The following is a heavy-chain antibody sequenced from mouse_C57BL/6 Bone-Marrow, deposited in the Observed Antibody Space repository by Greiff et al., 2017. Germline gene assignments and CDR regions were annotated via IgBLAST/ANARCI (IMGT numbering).Heavy chain of an antibody. CDR1: GFSLTSYA. Sequence: VQVVESGPGLVAPSQSLSITCTVSGFSLTSYAISWVRQPPGKGLEWLGVIWTGGGTNYNSALKSRLSISKDNSKSQVFLKMNSLQTDDTARYYCARSITTVVDAMDYWGQGTSVTVSS. CDR3: ARSITTVVDAMDY. CDR2: IWTGGGT. J-gene: IGHJ4*01. V-gene: IGHV2-9-1*01. D-gene: IGHD1-1*01.